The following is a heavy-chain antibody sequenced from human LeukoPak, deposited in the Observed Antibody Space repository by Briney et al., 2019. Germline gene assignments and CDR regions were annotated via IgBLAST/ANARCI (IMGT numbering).Heavy chain of an antibody. CDR1: GFTFSSYG. Sequence: PGGSLRLSCAASGFTFSSYGMSWVRQAPGKGLEWVSAISGSGGSTYYADSVKGRFTISRDNSKNTLYLQMNSLRAEDTAVYYCAKAHTYYYDSSGHWGQGTLVTVSS. CDR3: AKAHTYYYDSSGH. D-gene: IGHD3-22*01. J-gene: IGHJ4*02. V-gene: IGHV3-23*01. CDR2: ISGSGGST.